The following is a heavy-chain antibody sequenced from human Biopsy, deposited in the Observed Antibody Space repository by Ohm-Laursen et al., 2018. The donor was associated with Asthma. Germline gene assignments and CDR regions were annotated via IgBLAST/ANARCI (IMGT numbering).Heavy chain of an antibody. CDR1: GTHFGSYN. CDR2: ITFDGNTQ. CDR3: SRDTLGYYFDI. V-gene: IGHV3-30-3*01. J-gene: IGHJ4*02. Sequence: SLRLSCAASGTHFGSYNMHWARQAPGKGLEWVAVITFDGNTQHYGDSVKGRFTISRDNSKNMLFLQMNSLRAEDTAVYYCSRDTLGYYFDIWGQGTQVTVSS. D-gene: IGHD6-13*01.